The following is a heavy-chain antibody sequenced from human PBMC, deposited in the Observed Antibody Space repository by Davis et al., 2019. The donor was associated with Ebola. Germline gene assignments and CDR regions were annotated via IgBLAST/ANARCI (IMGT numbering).Heavy chain of an antibody. J-gene: IGHJ2*01. CDR1: GFTFSSYD. CDR3: ARCREIIVHYWYFDL. V-gene: IGHV3-30*19. D-gene: IGHD1-26*01. Sequence: GESLKISCAASGFTFSSYDMHWVRQAPGKGLEWVAVIWYDGSNKYYADSVKGRFTISRDNSKNTLYLQMNSLRAEDTAVYYCARCREIIVHYWYFDLWGRGTLVTVSS. CDR2: IWYDGSNK.